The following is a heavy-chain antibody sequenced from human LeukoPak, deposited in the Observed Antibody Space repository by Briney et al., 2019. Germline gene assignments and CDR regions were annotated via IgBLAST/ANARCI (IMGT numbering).Heavy chain of an antibody. CDR2: ISNSGSTI. CDR3: AKADCSSTSCYGVLIDY. V-gene: IGHV3-11*04. Sequence: PGGSLRLSCAASGFTFSDYYMSWIRQAPGKGLEWVSYISNSGSTIYYADSVKGRYTISRDNAKNSLYLQMNSLRAEDTAVYYCAKADCSSTSCYGVLIDYWGQGTLVTVSS. J-gene: IGHJ4*02. D-gene: IGHD2-2*01. CDR1: GFTFSDYY.